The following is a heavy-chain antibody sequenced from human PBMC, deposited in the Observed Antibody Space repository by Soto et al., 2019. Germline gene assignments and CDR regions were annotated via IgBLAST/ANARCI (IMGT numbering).Heavy chain of an antibody. CDR1: GGSFSSGSYY. V-gene: IGHV4-61*01. Sequence: PSETLSLTCTVSGGSFSSGSYYWSWIRQPPGKGLEWIGYIYYSGSTNYNPSLKSRVTISVDTSKNQFSLKLSSVTAADTAVYYCARDDPASAYCGGDCYSGGKGWNFDLWGRGTLVTVSS. D-gene: IGHD2-21*02. CDR3: ARDDPASAYCGGDCYSGGKGWNFDL. CDR2: IYYSGST. J-gene: IGHJ2*01.